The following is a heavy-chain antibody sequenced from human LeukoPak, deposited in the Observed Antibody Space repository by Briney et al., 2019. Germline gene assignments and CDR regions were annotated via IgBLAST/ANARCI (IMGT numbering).Heavy chain of an antibody. CDR3: ARHSSSWYFAFDI. CDR2: IYSGGST. D-gene: IGHD6-13*01. V-gene: IGHV3-66*04. Sequence: GGSLRLPCAASGFTFSSYWMSWVRQAPGKGLEWVSIIYSGGSTYYADSVKGRFTISRDNSKNTLYLQMNSLRAEDTAVYYCARHSSSWYFAFDIWGQGTMVTVSS. CDR1: GFTFSSYW. J-gene: IGHJ3*02.